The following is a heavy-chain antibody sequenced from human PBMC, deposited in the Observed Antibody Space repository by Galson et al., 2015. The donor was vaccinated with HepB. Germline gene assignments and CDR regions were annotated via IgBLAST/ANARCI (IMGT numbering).Heavy chain of an antibody. CDR2: ISANSGNT. CDR3: ARDRSHSLDF. D-gene: IGHD6-6*01. J-gene: IGHJ4*02. CDR1: GYKFTDNG. V-gene: IGHV1-18*04. Sequence: SVKVSCKASGYKFTDNGISWVRQAPGQGLEWLGWISANSGNTNFAQRLQGRVTMTRDTSTSTAYMELRRLRSDDTPVYYCARDRSHSLDFWGQGTLVTVSS.